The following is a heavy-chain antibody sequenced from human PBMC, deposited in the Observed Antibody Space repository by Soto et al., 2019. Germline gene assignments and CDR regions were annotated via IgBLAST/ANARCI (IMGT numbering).Heavy chain of an antibody. D-gene: IGHD2-15*01. CDR3: ARGGGGKPQGVPYYYYYYGMDV. Sequence: ASVKVSCKASGYTFTSYDINWVRQATGQGLEWMGWMNPNSGNTGYAQKFQGRVTMTRNTSISTAYMELSSLRSEDTAVYYCARGGGGKPQGVPYYYYYYGMDVWGQGTTVTVSS. CDR2: MNPNSGNT. V-gene: IGHV1-8*01. CDR1: GYTFTSYD. J-gene: IGHJ6*02.